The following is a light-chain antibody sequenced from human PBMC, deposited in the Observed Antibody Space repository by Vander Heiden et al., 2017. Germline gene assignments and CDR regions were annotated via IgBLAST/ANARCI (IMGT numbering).Light chain of an antibody. V-gene: IGKV1-9*01. CDR3: QQLNSYPIT. CDR1: QGISSY. Sequence: DIQLTQSPSFLSASVGDRVTITCRASQGISSYLAWYQQKPGKAPKLLIYAASTLQSGVRSRFSGSGSWTEFTLTISSLQPEDFATYYCQQLNSYPITFGQGTRLEIK. J-gene: IGKJ5*01. CDR2: AAS.